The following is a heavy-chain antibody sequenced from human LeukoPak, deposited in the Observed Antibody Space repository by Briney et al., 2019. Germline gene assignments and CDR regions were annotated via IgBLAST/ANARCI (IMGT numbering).Heavy chain of an antibody. CDR3: AKSLSSRGLIIPKTTRYFDY. V-gene: IGHV3-7*01. Sequence: GGSLRLSCAASGFTFSTYRMSWVRQAPGKGLEWVANIKQDGSEKHYVDSVKGRFTISRDNAKNTLYLQMNSLRAEDTAVYYCAKSLSSRGLIIPKTTRYFDYWGQGTLVTVSS. D-gene: IGHD3-10*01. J-gene: IGHJ4*02. CDR1: GFTFSTYR. CDR2: IKQDGSEK.